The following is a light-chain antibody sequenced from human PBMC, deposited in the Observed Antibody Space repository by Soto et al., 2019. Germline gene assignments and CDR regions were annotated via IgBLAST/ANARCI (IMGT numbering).Light chain of an antibody. CDR1: QSVSTS. CDR2: DAS. V-gene: IGKV3-11*01. CDR3: RQRTNGPWT. J-gene: IGKJ1*01. Sequence: EIVLTQSPATLSLSPGERATLSCRASQSVSTSLAWYQQKPGQAPRLLIDDASNRATGIPARFSGSGSGTAVTLTVSSLEPEDFALYYCRQRTNGPWTFSQGTKVEIK.